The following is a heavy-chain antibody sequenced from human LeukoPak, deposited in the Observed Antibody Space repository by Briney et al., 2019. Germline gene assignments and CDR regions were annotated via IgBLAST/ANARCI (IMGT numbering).Heavy chain of an antibody. CDR1: GGSFSGYF. CDR2: INHSGST. V-gene: IGHV4-34*01. CDR3: ARGHKARVGWFDP. Sequence: SETLSLTCAVYGGSFSGYFWSWIRQPPGKGLEWIGEINHSGSTNYNPSLKSRVTISVDTSKNQFSLKLSSVTAADTAVYYCARGHKARVGWFDPWGQGTLVTVSS. D-gene: IGHD6-6*01. J-gene: IGHJ5*02.